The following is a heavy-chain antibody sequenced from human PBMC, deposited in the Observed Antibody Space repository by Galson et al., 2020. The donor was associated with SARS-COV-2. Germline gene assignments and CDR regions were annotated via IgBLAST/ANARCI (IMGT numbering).Heavy chain of an antibody. CDR3: ARVPIAVAHWYCDL. Sequence: ETSETLSLTCTVSGGSISSGGYYWSWIRQHPGKGLEWIGYIYYSGSTYYNPSLKSRVTISVDTSKNQFSLKLSSVTAADTAVYYCARVPIAVAHWYCDLWGRGTLVTVSS. J-gene: IGHJ2*01. V-gene: IGHV4-31*03. D-gene: IGHD6-19*01. CDR2: IYYSGST. CDR1: GGSISSGGYY.